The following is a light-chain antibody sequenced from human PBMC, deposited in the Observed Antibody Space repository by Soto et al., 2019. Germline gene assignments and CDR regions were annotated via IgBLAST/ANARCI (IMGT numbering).Light chain of an antibody. CDR3: QQYNSYWT. J-gene: IGKJ1*01. CDR2: DAS. Sequence: DIPMTQSPSTLSASVGDIVTITCRASQSISSWLAWYQQKSGKAPKLLIYDASSLESGVPSRFSGSGSGTEFTLPISSLQPDDFATYYCQQYNSYWTFGQGTKVEIK. V-gene: IGKV1-5*01. CDR1: QSISSW.